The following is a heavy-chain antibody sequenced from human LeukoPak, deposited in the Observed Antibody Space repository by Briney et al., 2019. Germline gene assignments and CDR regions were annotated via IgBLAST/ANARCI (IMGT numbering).Heavy chain of an antibody. CDR2: ISGSGGST. V-gene: IGHV3-23*01. CDR3: ARDPQYSYDDTGTFDS. D-gene: IGHD3-22*01. J-gene: IGHJ4*02. Sequence: GGSLRLSCAASGFTFSSYAMSWVRQAPGKGLEWVSAISGSGGSTYYADSVKGRFTISRDNSKNTLYLQMNSLRAEDTAVYYCARDPQYSYDDTGTFDSWGQGTLVTVPS. CDR1: GFTFSSYA.